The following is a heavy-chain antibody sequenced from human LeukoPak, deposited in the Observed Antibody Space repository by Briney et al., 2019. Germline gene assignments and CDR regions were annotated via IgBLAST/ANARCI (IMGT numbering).Heavy chain of an antibody. D-gene: IGHD4-11*01. V-gene: IGHV4-59*01. J-gene: IGHJ5*02. CDR2: IYYSGST. Sequence: SETLSLTCTASGGSISSYYWSWIRQPPGKGLEWIGYIYYSGSTNYNPSLKSRVTISVDTSKNQFSLKLSSVTAADTAVYYCARGGYSNYGENWFDPWGQGTLVTVSS. CDR1: GGSISSYY. CDR3: ARGGYSNYGENWFDP.